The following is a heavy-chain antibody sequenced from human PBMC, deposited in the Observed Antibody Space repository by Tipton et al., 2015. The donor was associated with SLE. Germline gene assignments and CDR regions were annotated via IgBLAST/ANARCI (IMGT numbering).Heavy chain of an antibody. V-gene: IGHV4-4*08. CDR2: IYTSGST. Sequence: TLSLTCTVSGGSISSYYWSWIRQPPGEGLEWMGYIYTSGSTNYNPSLKSRVTISVDTSKNQISLKLSSVTAADTAVYYCARDPGGATAEYFQHWGQGTLVTVSS. CDR3: ARDPGGATAEYFQH. J-gene: IGHJ1*01. CDR1: GGSISSYY. D-gene: IGHD1-26*01.